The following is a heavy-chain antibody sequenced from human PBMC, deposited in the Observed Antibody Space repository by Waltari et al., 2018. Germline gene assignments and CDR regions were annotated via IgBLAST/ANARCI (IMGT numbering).Heavy chain of an antibody. CDR2: INWNSGTM. CDR3: AKDVSLYQIKPAFDS. Sequence: EVQLVESGGGLVQPGGSLRLSCTASGFILNDYPMHWVRHPPGKGLEGVSGINWNSGTMGYADSVKGRFTISRDNAKNSLYLQMSGLRPEDTAFYYCAKDVSLYQIKPAFDSWGQGVLVTVSS. J-gene: IGHJ4*02. D-gene: IGHD2-2*01. V-gene: IGHV3-9*01. CDR1: GFILNDYP.